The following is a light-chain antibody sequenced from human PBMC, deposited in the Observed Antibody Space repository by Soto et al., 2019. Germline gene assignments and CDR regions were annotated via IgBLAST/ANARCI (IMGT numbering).Light chain of an antibody. J-gene: IGKJ5*01. CDR1: QSLLHITGETF. CDR3: IQRTQLATT. Sequence: DVVMTQTPLSLSVAPGQPASISCKSSQSLLHITGETFLFWYLQKPGQSPQLLIYEVSTRVSGVPDRFSGSGSGIDFTLESSRVETDDVGSYYCIQRTQLATTFGQGTRLAIE. CDR2: EVS. V-gene: IGKV2D-29*02.